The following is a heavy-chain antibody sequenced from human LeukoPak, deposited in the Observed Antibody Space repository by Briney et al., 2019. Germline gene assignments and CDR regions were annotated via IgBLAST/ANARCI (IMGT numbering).Heavy chain of an antibody. CDR1: GYTLTGYY. CDR2: IKPKSGGT. V-gene: IGHV1-2*02. Sequence: ASVRDSSMASGYTLTGYYMQWVRQGPGQGGEWMGWIKPKSGGTKNAQNFQGRVTITRETFIRTVYMEQRRLREEETAMFYCARAQTPGGRYFHFYYLGQGTLVPVSS. CDR3: ARAQTPGGRYFHFYY. J-gene: IGHJ4*02. D-gene: IGHD3-9*01.